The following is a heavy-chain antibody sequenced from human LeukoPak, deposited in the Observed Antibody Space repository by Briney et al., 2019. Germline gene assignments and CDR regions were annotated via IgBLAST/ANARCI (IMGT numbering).Heavy chain of an antibody. CDR2: IRYDGSNK. J-gene: IGHJ4*02. CDR1: GFTFSSYG. D-gene: IGHD6-13*01. Sequence: GGSLRLSCAASGFTFSSYGMHWVRQAPGKGLEWVAFIRYDGSNKYYADSVKGRFTISRDNSKNTLYLQMNSLRAEDTAVYYCAKVGRGDSSSWLFDYWGQGTLVTVSS. CDR3: AKVGRGDSSSWLFDY. V-gene: IGHV3-30*02.